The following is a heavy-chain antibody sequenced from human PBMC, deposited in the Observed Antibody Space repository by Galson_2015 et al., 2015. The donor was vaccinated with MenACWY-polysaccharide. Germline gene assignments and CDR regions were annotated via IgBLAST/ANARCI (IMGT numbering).Heavy chain of an antibody. CDR1: GYTFTSYA. J-gene: IGHJ4*02. V-gene: IGHV7-4-1*02. D-gene: IGHD3-22*01. Sequence: SVKVSCKASGYTFTSYAMNWVRQAPGQGLEWMGWINTNTGNPTYAQGFTGRFVFSLDTSVSTAYLQISSLKAEDTAVYYCARGGASGSGYRTRNFDYWGQGTLVTVSS. CDR2: INTNTGNP. CDR3: ARGGASGSGYRTRNFDY.